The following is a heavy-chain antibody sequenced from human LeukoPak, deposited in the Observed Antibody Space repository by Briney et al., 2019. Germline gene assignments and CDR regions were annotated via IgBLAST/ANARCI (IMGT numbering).Heavy chain of an antibody. CDR3: ARDLLDSLEGQYQLLFPYYYYMDV. CDR2: IKQDGSEK. Sequence: GGSLRLSCAASGFTFSSYWMSWVRQAPGKGLEWVANIKQDGSEKYYVDSVKGRFTISRDNAKNSLYLQMNSLRAEDTAVYYCARDLLDSLEGQYQLLFPYYYYMDVWGKGTTVTVSS. J-gene: IGHJ6*03. CDR1: GFTFSSYW. V-gene: IGHV3-7*01. D-gene: IGHD2-2*01.